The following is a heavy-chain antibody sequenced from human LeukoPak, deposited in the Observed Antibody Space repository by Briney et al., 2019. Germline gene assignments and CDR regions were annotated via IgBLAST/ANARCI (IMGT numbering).Heavy chain of an antibody. D-gene: IGHD3-16*02. CDR2: IYYTGTT. Sequence: SETLSLTCSVSGDSLTTSFYFWGWVRQPPGKALEWIGSIYYTGTTYYSPSLKNRVIISEDTSKNQFYLQMTSVTAADTALYFCARHSKIVLATGWFDPWGQGVLVTVSS. CDR3: ARHSKIVLATGWFDP. V-gene: IGHV4-39*01. J-gene: IGHJ5*02. CDR1: GDSLTTSFYF.